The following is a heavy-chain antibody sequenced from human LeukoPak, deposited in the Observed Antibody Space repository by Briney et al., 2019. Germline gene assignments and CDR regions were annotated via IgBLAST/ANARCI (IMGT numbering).Heavy chain of an antibody. CDR2: IYHSGST. V-gene: IGHV4-30-2*01. CDR1: GGSISSGGYS. Sequence: PSQTLSLTCAVSGGSISSGGYSWSWIRQPPGKGLEWIGYIYHSGSTYYNPSLKSRATISVDRSKNQLSLKLSSVTAADTAVYSWARDSSGYYLKNWGQGTLVTVSS. CDR3: ARDSSGYYLKN. D-gene: IGHD3-22*01. J-gene: IGHJ4*02.